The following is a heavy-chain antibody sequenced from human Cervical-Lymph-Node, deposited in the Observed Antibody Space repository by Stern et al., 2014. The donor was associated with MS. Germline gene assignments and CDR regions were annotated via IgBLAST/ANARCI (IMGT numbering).Heavy chain of an antibody. V-gene: IGHV1-69*01. Sequence: VHLVESGAEMKKPGSSVKVSCKASGGTFSSHAINWVRQAPGQGLEWMGGIIPIFGTANYAQKFQDRVTITADESTRTAYMELSSLRSEDTAVYYCATPATVTVGSMDVWGQGTTVTVSS. CDR1: GGTFSSHA. CDR3: ATPATVTVGSMDV. D-gene: IGHD4-17*01. J-gene: IGHJ6*02. CDR2: IIPIFGTA.